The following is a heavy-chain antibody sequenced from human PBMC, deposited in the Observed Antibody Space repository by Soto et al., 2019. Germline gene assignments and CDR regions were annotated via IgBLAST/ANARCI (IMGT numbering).Heavy chain of an antibody. CDR3: ARLHHITGHYNDAFDI. CDR1: GYSFNPFW. CDR2: IHPGDSDT. Sequence: GESLKISCKGSGYSFNPFWIGWVRQMPGKGLEWMGIIHPGDSDTRYSPSFKGQVTISAENSITTAYLQWRSLKASDTAMYYCARLHHITGHYNDAFDIWGQGTMVTVSS. V-gene: IGHV5-51*01. D-gene: IGHD3-22*01. J-gene: IGHJ3*02.